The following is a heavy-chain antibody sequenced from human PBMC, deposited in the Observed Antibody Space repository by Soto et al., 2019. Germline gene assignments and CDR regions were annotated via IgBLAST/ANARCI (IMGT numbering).Heavy chain of an antibody. CDR2: ISGSGDNT. V-gene: IGHV3-23*01. D-gene: IGHD6-25*01. CDR1: GFTFDNQA. CDR3: AKTQRPLDY. Sequence: EVQLLESGGCLVQPGGSLRLSCAASGFTFDNQAMTWVRQAPGKGLEWVSAISGSGDNTYYADSVKGRFTISRDNSKNTLYLQMNSLRAVDTAVYYCAKTQRPLDYWGQGTLVTVSS. J-gene: IGHJ4*02.